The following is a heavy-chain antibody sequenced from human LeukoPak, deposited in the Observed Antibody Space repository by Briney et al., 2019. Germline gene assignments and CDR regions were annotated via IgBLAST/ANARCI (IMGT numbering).Heavy chain of an antibody. Sequence: ASVKVSCKASGYRFSSYGISWVRQAPGQGLEWMGWISAYNVNTNSAQKLQGRVTMTTDTSTSTVYMEPRSLRSDDTAVYYCARDYSGYDGMDVWGKGTTVTVSS. CDR3: ARDYSGYDGMDV. CDR2: ISAYNVNT. J-gene: IGHJ6*04. D-gene: IGHD1-26*01. CDR1: GYRFSSYG. V-gene: IGHV1-18*01.